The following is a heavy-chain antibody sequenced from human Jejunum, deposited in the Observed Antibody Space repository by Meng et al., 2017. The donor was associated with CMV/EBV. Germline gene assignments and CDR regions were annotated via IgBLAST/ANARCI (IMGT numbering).Heavy chain of an antibody. CDR3: TRAQSGSYLGY. CDR2: TRNKANSYTT. D-gene: IGHD1-26*01. Sequence: AASGFTFSDHYMDWVRQAPGKGLEWVGRTRNKANSYTTEYAASVKGRFTVLRDDSENSLYLQMNSLKTEDTAVYYCTRAQSGSYLGYWGQGTLVTVSS. J-gene: IGHJ4*02. CDR1: GFTFSDHY. V-gene: IGHV3-72*01.